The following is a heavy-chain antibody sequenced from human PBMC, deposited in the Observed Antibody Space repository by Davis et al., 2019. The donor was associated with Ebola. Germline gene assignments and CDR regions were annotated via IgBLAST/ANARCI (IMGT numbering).Heavy chain of an antibody. D-gene: IGHD6-13*01. CDR2: INAGNGNT. J-gene: IGHJ3*02. V-gene: IGHV1-3*01. CDR3: ARGDSSRIAGAFDI. CDR1: GYTFTSYA. Sequence: ASVKVSCKASGYTFTSYAMHWVRQAPGQRLERMGWINAGNGNTKYSQKFQGRVTITRDTSASTAYMELSSLRSEDTAVYYCARGDSSRIAGAFDIWGQGTMVTVSS.